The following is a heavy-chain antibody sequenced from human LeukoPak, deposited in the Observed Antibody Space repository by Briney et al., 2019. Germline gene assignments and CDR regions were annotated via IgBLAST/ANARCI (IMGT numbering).Heavy chain of an antibody. D-gene: IGHD6-6*01. Sequence: GGSPRLSCAASGFTFSSYEMNWVRQAPGKGLEWVSYISSSGSTIYYADSVKGRFTISRDNAKNSLYLQMNSLRAEDTAVYYCARDQRYSSSSGGIDYWGQGTLVTVSS. CDR2: ISSSGSTI. CDR3: ARDQRYSSSSGGIDY. V-gene: IGHV3-48*03. CDR1: GFTFSSYE. J-gene: IGHJ4*02.